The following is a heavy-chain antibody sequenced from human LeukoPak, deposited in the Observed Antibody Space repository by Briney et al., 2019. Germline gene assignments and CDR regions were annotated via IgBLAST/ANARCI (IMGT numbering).Heavy chain of an antibody. J-gene: IGHJ5*02. CDR2: IGGRGGST. CDR3: GKEGGA. CDR1: GFRFSDYP. D-gene: IGHD3-16*01. Sequence: AGGSLRLSCAASGFRFSDYPMTWVRQAPGKGPEWVSAIGGRGGSTYYADSLGGRFTISRDNSKDMLYLQMNSLKVEDTATYYCGKEGGAWGQGTKVTVSS. V-gene: IGHV3-23*01.